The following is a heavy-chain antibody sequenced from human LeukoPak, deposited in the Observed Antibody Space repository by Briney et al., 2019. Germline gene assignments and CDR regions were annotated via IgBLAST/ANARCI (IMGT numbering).Heavy chain of an antibody. J-gene: IGHJ4*02. Sequence: GASVKVSCKASGDTFIRYGISWVRQAPGQGLEWMGWISTGNGNTNYGQKFQGRVTMTTDTPTGTAYMELRSLRSDDTAMYYCARANNWNYALGYWGQGTLVTVSS. D-gene: IGHD1-7*01. CDR2: ISTGNGNT. CDR1: GDTFIRYG. V-gene: IGHV1-18*01. CDR3: ARANNWNYALGY.